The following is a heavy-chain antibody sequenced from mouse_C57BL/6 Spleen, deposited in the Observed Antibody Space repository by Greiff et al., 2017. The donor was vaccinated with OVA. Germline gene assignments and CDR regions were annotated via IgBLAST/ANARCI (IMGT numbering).Heavy chain of an antibody. Sequence: EVQRVESGGGLVQPGGSMKLSCVASGFTFSNYWMNWVSQSPGKGLEWVAQIRLKSDSYATHYAVSVKGRFTISRDDSKSSVYLKMNNLRAEDTGIYYCTGRRRGDWGQGTTLTVAS. CDR1: GFTFSNYW. J-gene: IGHJ2*01. V-gene: IGHV6-3*01. CDR3: TGRRRGD. CDR2: IRLKSDSYAT.